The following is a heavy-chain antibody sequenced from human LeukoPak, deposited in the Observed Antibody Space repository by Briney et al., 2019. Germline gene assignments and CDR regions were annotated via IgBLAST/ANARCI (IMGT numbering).Heavy chain of an antibody. CDR1: GFTFSSYW. CDR2: INLDGSTT. D-gene: IGHD6-19*01. J-gene: IGHJ4*02. Sequence: GGSLRLSCVASGFTFSSYWMHWVRQAPGKGLVWVSLINLDGSTTSYADSVRGRFTISRDNSKNTLYLQMNSLRGEDTAVYYCAKAYSSGWYYFDYWGQGTLVTVSS. V-gene: IGHV3-74*01. CDR3: AKAYSSGWYYFDY.